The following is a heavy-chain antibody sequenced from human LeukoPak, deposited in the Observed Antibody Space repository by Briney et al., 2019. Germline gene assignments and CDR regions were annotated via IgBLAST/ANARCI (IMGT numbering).Heavy chain of an antibody. V-gene: IGHV3-23*01. CDR3: AKDSNIGSVSWFDP. CDR1: GFTFSSYA. Sequence: PGRSLRLSCAASGFTFSSYAMSWVRQAPGKGLEWVSAISGSGGSTYYADSVKGRFTISRDNSKNTLYLQMNSLRAEDTAVYYCAKDSNIGSVSWFDPWGQGTLVTVSS. CDR2: ISGSGGST. J-gene: IGHJ5*02. D-gene: IGHD5/OR15-5a*01.